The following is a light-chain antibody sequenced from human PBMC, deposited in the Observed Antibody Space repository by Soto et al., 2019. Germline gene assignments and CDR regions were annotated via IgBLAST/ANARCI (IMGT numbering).Light chain of an antibody. CDR2: QTS. J-gene: IGKJ1*01. CDR3: HQRQSWPRT. V-gene: IGKV3-11*01. Sequence: EIVLTQSPATLSSFPGDRVTLSCRASQYINTRLAWYQHRPGQAHRXLIYQTSLRAAGIPARFSASGSGTDLTITISDVQPEDCELYYCHQRQSWPRTFGQGTKVDIK. CDR1: QYINTR.